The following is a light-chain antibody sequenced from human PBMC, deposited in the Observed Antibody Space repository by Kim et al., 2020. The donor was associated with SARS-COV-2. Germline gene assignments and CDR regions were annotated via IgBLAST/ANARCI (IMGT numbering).Light chain of an antibody. V-gene: IGLV2-14*03. CDR2: DVS. CDR1: SSDGGGYNY. Sequence: ITISCTGTSSDGGGYNYVSWYQQHPGKAPKLMIYDVSNRPSGVSNRFSGSKSGNTASLTISGLQAEDEADYYCSSYTSISTLVLIFGGGTQLTVL. CDR3: SSYTSISTLVLI. J-gene: IGLJ2*01.